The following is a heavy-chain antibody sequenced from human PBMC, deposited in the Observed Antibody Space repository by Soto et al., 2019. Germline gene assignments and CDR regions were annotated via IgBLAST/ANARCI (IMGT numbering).Heavy chain of an antibody. CDR1: GYSFTKFG. J-gene: IGHJ5*02. CDR2: ISTCNGKT. D-gene: IGHD6-13*01. CDR3: ARDLGAADSHWFDP. V-gene: IGHV1-18*01. Sequence: ASVKVSCKASGYSFTKFGISWVRQGPGQGLEWMGWISTCNGKTKYAQKFQGRVTITRDTSASTAYMELSSLRSEDTAVYYCARDLGAADSHWFDPWGQGTLVTVSS.